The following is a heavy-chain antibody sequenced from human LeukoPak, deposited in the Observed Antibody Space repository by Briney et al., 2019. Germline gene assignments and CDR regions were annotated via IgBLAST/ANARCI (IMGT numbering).Heavy chain of an antibody. CDR3: ARGPGVVGFDY. J-gene: IGHJ4*02. D-gene: IGHD2-15*01. CDR1: GYTFIDYY. CDR2: IDPKNGVT. V-gene: IGHV1-2*02. Sequence: GASVKVSCKASGYTFIDYYIHWVRQAPGQGLEWVAWIDPKNGVTNYAQTFQGRVTVTGDTSVSTAYMEVSRLSSDDTAVYYCARGPGVVGFDYWGRGSLVVVSS.